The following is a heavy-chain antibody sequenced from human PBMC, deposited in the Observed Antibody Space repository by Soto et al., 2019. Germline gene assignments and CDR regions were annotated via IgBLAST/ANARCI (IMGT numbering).Heavy chain of an antibody. CDR2: IYSGGST. CDR1: GFTVSSNY. J-gene: IGHJ4*02. V-gene: IGHV3-53*01. CDR3: AIRIRSSIAARDRDY. D-gene: IGHD6-6*01. Sequence: GGSLRLSCAASGFTVSSNYMSWFRQAPGKGLEWVSVIYSGGSTYYADSVKGRFTISRDNSKNTLYLQMNSLRAEDTAVYYCAIRIRSSIAARDRDYWGQGTLVTVS.